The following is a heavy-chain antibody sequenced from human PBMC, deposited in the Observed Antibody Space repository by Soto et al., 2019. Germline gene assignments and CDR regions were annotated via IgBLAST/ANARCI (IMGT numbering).Heavy chain of an antibody. CDR2: ISAYNGNT. V-gene: IGHV1-18*01. D-gene: IGHD6-13*01. CDR3: ARDSRKGIAAAGTMDY. J-gene: IGHJ4*02. CDR1: GYTFTSYG. Sequence: ASVKVSCKASGYTFTSYGISWVRQAPGQGLEWMGWISAYNGNTNYAQKLQGRVTMTTDTSTSTAYMELRSLRSDDTAVYYCARDSRKGIAAAGTMDYWGQGTLVTAPQ.